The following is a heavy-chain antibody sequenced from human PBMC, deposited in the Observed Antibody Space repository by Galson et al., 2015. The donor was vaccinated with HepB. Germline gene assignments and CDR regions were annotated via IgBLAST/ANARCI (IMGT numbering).Heavy chain of an antibody. CDR1: GYTFTSYA. V-gene: IGHV1-3*01. CDR3: ARDSLCYDSSGYYFQH. J-gene: IGHJ1*01. D-gene: IGHD3-22*01. Sequence: SVKVSCKASGYTFTSYAMHWVRQAPGQRLEWMGWINAGNGNTKYSQKFQGRVTITRDTSASTAYMELSSLRSEDTAVYYCARDSLCYDSSGYYFQHWGQGTLVTVSS. CDR2: INAGNGNT.